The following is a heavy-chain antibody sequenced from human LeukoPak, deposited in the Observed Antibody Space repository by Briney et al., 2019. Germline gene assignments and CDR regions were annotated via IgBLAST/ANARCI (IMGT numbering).Heavy chain of an antibody. D-gene: IGHD3-10*01. Sequence: GASVKVSCKASGGTFSGYAISWVRQAPGQGLEWMGGIIPIFGTANYAQKFQGRVTITAGESTSTAYMELSSLRSEDTAVYYCAIAMVRGVIQYYFDYWGQGTLVTVSS. CDR2: IIPIFGTA. V-gene: IGHV1-69*01. CDR3: AIAMVRGVIQYYFDY. CDR1: GGTFSGYA. J-gene: IGHJ4*02.